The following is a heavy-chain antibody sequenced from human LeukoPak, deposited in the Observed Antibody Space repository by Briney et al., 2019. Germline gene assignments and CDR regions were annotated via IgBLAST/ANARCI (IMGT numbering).Heavy chain of an antibody. CDR2: IRYDGSNK. CDR3: ANRSTVAVAGMGKAFDI. CDR1: GFTFSTYG. D-gene: IGHD6-19*01. V-gene: IGHV3-30*02. J-gene: IGHJ3*02. Sequence: QPGGSLRLSCAASGFTFSTYGMHWVRQAPGKGLEWVAFIRYDGSNKYYADSVKGRFTISRDNSKNTLYLQMNSLRAEDTAVYYCANRSTVAVAGMGKAFDIWGQGTMVTVSS.